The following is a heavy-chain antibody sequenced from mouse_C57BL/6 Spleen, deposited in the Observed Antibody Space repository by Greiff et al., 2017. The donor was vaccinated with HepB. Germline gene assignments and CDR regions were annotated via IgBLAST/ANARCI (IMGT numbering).Heavy chain of an antibody. CDR2: INPNNGGT. J-gene: IGHJ3*01. CDR3: ASLDSNYSFWFAY. Sequence: VQLKQSGPELVKPGASVKISCKASGYTFTDYYMNWVKQSHGKSLEWIGDINPNNGGTSYNQKFKGKATLTVDKSSRTAYMELRSLTSEDSAVYYCASLDSNYSFWFAYWGQGTLVTVSA. CDR1: GYTFTDYY. V-gene: IGHV1-26*01. D-gene: IGHD2-5*01.